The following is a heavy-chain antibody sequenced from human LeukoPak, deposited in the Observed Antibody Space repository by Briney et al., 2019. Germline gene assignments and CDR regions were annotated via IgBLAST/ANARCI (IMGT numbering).Heavy chain of an antibody. D-gene: IGHD3-10*01. Sequence: QPGMSLRLSCAASGVTLSPYGMHWVRQAPGKGLEWVAVISYEGGTQHYADSVKGRFIISRDNPRNTLYLQMNILRTKDTAVYYCAKEGTPQVSTWYDLWGQGTQVIVSS. CDR3: AKEGTPQVSTWYDL. CDR1: GVTLSPYG. J-gene: IGHJ5*02. CDR2: ISYEGGTQ. V-gene: IGHV3-30*18.